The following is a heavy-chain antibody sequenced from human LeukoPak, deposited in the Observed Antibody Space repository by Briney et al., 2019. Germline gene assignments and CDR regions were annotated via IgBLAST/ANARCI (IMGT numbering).Heavy chain of an antibody. V-gene: IGHV1-69*04. CDR1: GGTFSNYA. CDR3: ASQFTPLSGMDV. D-gene: IGHD2-15*01. J-gene: IGHJ6*02. CDR2: LIPLFGIT. Sequence: ASVKVSCKAPGGTFSNYAFTWVRQAPGQGLEWVGRLIPLFGITNYAQKFEGRVTITADKSTSTAYMELNSLRSEDTAVYFCASQFTPLSGMDVWGQGTTVTVSS.